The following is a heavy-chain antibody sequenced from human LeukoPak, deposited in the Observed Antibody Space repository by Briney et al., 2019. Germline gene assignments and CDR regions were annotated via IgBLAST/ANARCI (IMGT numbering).Heavy chain of an antibody. Sequence: SQTLSLTCTVSGGSISSGGYYWSWIRQHPGKGLEWIGYIYYSGSTYYNPSLKSRVPISVDTSKNQFSLKLSSVTAADTAVYYCARDRFGESYFDYWGQGTLVTVSS. CDR2: IYYSGST. D-gene: IGHD3-10*01. CDR3: ARDRFGESYFDY. CDR1: GGSISSGGYY. J-gene: IGHJ4*02. V-gene: IGHV4-31*03.